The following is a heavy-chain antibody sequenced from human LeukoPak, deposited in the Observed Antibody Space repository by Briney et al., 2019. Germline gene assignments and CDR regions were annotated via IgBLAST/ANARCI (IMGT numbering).Heavy chain of an antibody. J-gene: IGHJ6*04. CDR1: GFTFSSYA. V-gene: IGHV3-30*04. CDR2: ISYDGSNK. Sequence: GGSLRLSCAASGFTFSSYAMHWARQAPGKGLEWVAVISYDGSNKYYADSVKGRFTISRDNSKNTLYLQMNSLRAEDTAVYYCARDCVAAADYEIYYYYYGMDVWGKGTTVTVSS. CDR3: ARDCVAAADYEIYYYYYGMDV. D-gene: IGHD6-13*01.